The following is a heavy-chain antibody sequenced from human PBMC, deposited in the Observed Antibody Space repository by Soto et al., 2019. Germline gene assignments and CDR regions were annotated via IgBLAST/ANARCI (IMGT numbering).Heavy chain of an antibody. D-gene: IGHD2-21*02. CDR2: IYYSGST. Sequence: PSETLSLTCTVSGGSISSYYWSWIRQPPGKGLEWIGYIYYSGSTNYNPSLKSRVTISVDTSKNQFSLKLSSVTAADTAVYYCARLRLSEPTDAFDIWGQGTMVTVSS. CDR3: ARLRLSEPTDAFDI. J-gene: IGHJ3*02. V-gene: IGHV4-59*01. CDR1: GGSISSYY.